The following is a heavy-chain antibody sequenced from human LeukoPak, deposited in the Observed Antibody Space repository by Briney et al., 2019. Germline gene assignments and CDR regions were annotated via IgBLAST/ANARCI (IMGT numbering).Heavy chain of an antibody. J-gene: IGHJ6*02. CDR1: GYTFTGYY. V-gene: IGHV1-2*04. CDR3: ARCRFHCSSTSCPYYGMDV. D-gene: IGHD2-2*01. Sequence: ASVKVSCKASGYTFTGYYMHWVRQAPGQGLEWMGWINPNSGGTNYAQKFQGWVTMTRDTSISTAYMELSRLRSDDTAVYYCARCRFHCSSTSCPYYGMDVWGQGTTVTVSS. CDR2: INPNSGGT.